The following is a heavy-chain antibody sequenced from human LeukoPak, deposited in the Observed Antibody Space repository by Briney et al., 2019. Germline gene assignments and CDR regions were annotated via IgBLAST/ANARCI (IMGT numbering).Heavy chain of an antibody. CDR1: GGSISSGSYY. Sequence: PSETLSLTCTVSGGSISSGSYYWSWIRQPAGKGLEWIGRIYTSGSTNYNPSLKSRVTISVGTSKNQFSLKLSSVTAADTAVYYCARRRGLVYFDYWGQGTLVTVSS. J-gene: IGHJ4*02. CDR3: ARRRGLVYFDY. V-gene: IGHV4-61*02. CDR2: IYTSGST.